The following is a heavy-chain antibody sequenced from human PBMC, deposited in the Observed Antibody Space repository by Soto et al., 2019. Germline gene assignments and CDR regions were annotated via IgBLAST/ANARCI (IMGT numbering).Heavy chain of an antibody. V-gene: IGHV3-30-3*01. CDR3: ASGGGDGNFAY. CDR2: ISYDGSNK. CDR1: GFTFSSYA. J-gene: IGHJ4*02. Sequence: QVQLVESGGGVVQPGRSLRLSCAASGFTFSSYAMHWVRQAPGKGLEWVAVISYDGSNKYYADSVKGRFTISRDNSKNTLYLQTNSLSAEDPAVYSFASGGGDGNFAYWGQGTLVTVSS. D-gene: IGHD3-16*01.